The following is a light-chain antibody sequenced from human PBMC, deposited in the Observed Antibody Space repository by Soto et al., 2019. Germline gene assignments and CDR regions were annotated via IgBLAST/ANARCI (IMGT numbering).Light chain of an antibody. CDR3: SSYTSSTAVV. V-gene: IGLV2-14*01. J-gene: IGLJ2*01. Sequence: QSALTQPASVSGSPGQSVTISCTGTSSDVGGYNFVSWYQKYPGKAPNLMIYDVTSRPSGVSNRFSGSKSGNTASLTISGLQADDEADYYCSSYTSSTAVVFGGGTKLTVL. CDR2: DVT. CDR1: SSDVGGYNF.